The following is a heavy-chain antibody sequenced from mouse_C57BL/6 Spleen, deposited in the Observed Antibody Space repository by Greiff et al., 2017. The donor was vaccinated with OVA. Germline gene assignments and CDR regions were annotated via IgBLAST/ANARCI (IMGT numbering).Heavy chain of an antibody. CDR2: INPNNGGT. CDR1: GYTFTDYY. CDR3: AREGVLRRLFDY. J-gene: IGHJ2*01. Sequence: VQLQQSGPELVKPGASVKISCKASGYTFTDYYMNWVKQSHGKSLEWIGDINPNNGGTSYNQKFKGKATLTVDKSSSTAYMELRSLTSEDSAVYYCAREGVLRRLFDYWGQGTTLTVSS. V-gene: IGHV1-26*01. D-gene: IGHD2-12*01.